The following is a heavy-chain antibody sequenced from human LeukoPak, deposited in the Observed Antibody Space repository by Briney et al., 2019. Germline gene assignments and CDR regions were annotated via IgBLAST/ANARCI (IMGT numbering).Heavy chain of an antibody. CDR3: ARDFWDDFEYFDL. CDR1: GFTFTSHA. V-gene: IGHV3-23*01. D-gene: IGHD3-3*01. CDR2: ISGSGDST. Sequence: GGSLRLSCAASGFTFTSHAVSWVRQAPGKGLKWTSAISGSGDSTYYADSVKGRFTISRDNSRNTVYLQMNSLRAEDTAVYYCARDFWDDFEYFDLWGRGTLVTVSS. J-gene: IGHJ2*01.